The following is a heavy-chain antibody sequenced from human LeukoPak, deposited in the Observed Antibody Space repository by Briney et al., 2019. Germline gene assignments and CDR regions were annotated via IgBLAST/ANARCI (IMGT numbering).Heavy chain of an antibody. J-gene: IGHJ6*03. CDR2: ISAYNGNT. CDR3: ARRAAAIVLTYYYYYMDV. CDR1: GYTFTSYG. Sequence: ASVKVSCKASGYTFTSYGISWVRQAPGQGLEWMGWISAYNGNTNYAPKLQGRVTMTTDTSTSTAYMELRSLRSDDTAVYYCARRAAAIVLTYYYYYMDVWGKGTTVTVSS. D-gene: IGHD2-2*02. V-gene: IGHV1-18*01.